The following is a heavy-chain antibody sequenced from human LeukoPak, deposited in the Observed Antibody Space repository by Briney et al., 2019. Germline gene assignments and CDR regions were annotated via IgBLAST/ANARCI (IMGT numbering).Heavy chain of an antibody. CDR3: ARIHRSNWFDP. J-gene: IGHJ5*02. Sequence: GGSLRLSCAASGITLSDHYMSWIRQAPGKGPEWVSYITTGGRTMYYADSVRGRFTISGDNAKNSLYLQMNSLRADDTAVYFCARIHRSNWFDPWGQGTLVTVSS. CDR1: GITLSDHY. D-gene: IGHD5-18*01. CDR2: ITTGGRTM. V-gene: IGHV3-11*01.